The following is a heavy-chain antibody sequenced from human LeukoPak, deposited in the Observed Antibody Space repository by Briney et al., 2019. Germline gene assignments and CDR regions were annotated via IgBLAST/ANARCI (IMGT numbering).Heavy chain of an antibody. CDR2: ISTYNGST. V-gene: IGHV1-18*01. CDR3: ARAPQGVARRPHIDY. CDR1: AYTFTSYG. D-gene: IGHD1-14*01. Sequence: ASVKVSCKASAYTFTSYGISWVRQAHGQGLEWMGWISTYNGSTNYAQTDQGRVTMTIDTSTSTAYMEMRSLRSDDTAVYYCARAPQGVARRPHIDYGSQGTLVTVSS. J-gene: IGHJ4*02.